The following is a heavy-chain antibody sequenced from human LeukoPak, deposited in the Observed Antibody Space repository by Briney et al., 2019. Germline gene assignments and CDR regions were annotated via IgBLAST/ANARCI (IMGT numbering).Heavy chain of an antibody. CDR2: IYYNGQT. J-gene: IGHJ4*02. D-gene: IGHD2-2*01. CDR1: GDSTSSAPYY. Sequence: SQTLSLTCTVSGDSTSSAPYYWGWIRQHPGKGLEWIGYIYYNGQTFYNPSLKSRVSISIDTSKNQFSLKLSSVTAADTAVYYCARGKEYVYYFDYWGQGTLVTVSS. V-gene: IGHV4-31*03. CDR3: ARGKEYVYYFDY.